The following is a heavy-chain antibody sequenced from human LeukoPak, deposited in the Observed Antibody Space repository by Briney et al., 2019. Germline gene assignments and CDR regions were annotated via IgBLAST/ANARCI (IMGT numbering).Heavy chain of an antibody. D-gene: IGHD3-16*02. V-gene: IGHV3-23*01. J-gene: IGHJ6*03. CDR3: AKVVSSDYYYMDV. Sequence: PGGSLRLSCAASGFTFSSYAMSWVRQAPGKGLEWVSAISGSGGSTYYADSVKGRFTISRDNSNNTLYLQMNSLRAEDTAVYYCAKVVSSDYYYMDVWGKGTTVTVSS. CDR2: ISGSGGST. CDR1: GFTFSSYA.